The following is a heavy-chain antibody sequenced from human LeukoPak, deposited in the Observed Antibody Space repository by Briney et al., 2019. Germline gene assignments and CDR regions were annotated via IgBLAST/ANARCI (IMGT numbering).Heavy chain of an antibody. CDR3: ARGLGSWFDP. Sequence: SETLSLTCSVSGDSIRSYYWSWIRQPPGKGLEWIGEINHSGSTNYNPSLKSRVTISVDTSKNQFSLKLSSVTAADTAVYYCARGLGSWFDPWGQGTLVTVSS. CDR1: GDSIRSYY. V-gene: IGHV4-34*01. CDR2: INHSGST. J-gene: IGHJ5*02.